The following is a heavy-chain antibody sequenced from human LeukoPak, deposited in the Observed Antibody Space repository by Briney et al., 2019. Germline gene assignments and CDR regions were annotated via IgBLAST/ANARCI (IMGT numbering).Heavy chain of an antibody. J-gene: IGHJ3*02. Sequence: GGSLRLSCAASGFTLSRYWMTGVRQAPGMGLERVASIKEDGSEKYYVDSVKGRFTISRDNANNSLYLQINSLRAEDTAVYYCARSFGTTITCDIWGQGTVVTVSS. V-gene: IGHV3-7*01. CDR3: ARSFGTTITCDI. CDR2: IKEDGSEK. D-gene: IGHD1-7*01. CDR1: GFTLSRYW.